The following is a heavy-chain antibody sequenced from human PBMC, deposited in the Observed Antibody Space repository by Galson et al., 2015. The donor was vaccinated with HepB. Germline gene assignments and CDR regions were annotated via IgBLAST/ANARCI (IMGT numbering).Heavy chain of an antibody. Sequence: SVKASCKASGYTFTGYYMHWVRQAPGQGLEWMGRINPNSGGTNYAQKFQGRVTMTRDTSISTAYMELSRLRSDDTAVYYCARVFAAVAGIINAFDIWGQGTMVTVSS. CDR1: GYTFTGYY. V-gene: IGHV1-2*06. J-gene: IGHJ3*02. CDR3: ARVFAAVAGIINAFDI. D-gene: IGHD6-19*01. CDR2: INPNSGGT.